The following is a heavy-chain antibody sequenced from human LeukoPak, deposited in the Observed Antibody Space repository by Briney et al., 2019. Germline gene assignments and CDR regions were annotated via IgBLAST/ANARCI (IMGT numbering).Heavy chain of an antibody. CDR2: VSSSGAYI. D-gene: IGHD6-13*01. CDR1: GFTFSSYS. CDR3: ARGSTAAAGTAD. V-gene: IGHV3-21*01. J-gene: IGHJ4*02. Sequence: PGGSLRLSCAASGFTFSSYSMIWVRQAPRKGLEWVSCVSSSGAYIYYADSVKGRFTISRDNAQNSLYLQMNSLRAEDTAVYYCARGSTAAAGTADWGQGTLVTVSS.